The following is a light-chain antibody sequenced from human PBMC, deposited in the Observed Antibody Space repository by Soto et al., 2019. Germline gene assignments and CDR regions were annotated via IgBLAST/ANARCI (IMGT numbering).Light chain of an antibody. CDR3: QQTYSTPWT. V-gene: IGKV1-39*01. CDR2: AAS. J-gene: IGKJ1*01. Sequence: DIPMTQSPSSLSAFVGDRVTITCRASQNIDRYLNWYQQKPGKAPKVLIYAASNLQSGVPSRFSGGGSGTHFSLTISSLQPEDSATYFCQQTYSTPWTFGQGTKVEI. CDR1: QNIDRY.